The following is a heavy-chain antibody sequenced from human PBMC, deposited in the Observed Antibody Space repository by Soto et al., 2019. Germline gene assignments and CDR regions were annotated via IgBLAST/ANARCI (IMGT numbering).Heavy chain of an antibody. CDR2: IIPILGIA. D-gene: IGHD5-12*01. V-gene: IGHV1-69*08. J-gene: IGHJ4*02. CDR3: ARDGGDGYNWGHFDY. Sequence: QVQLVQSGAEVKKPGSSVKVSCKASGGTFSSYTISWVRQAPGQGLEWMGRIIPILGIANYAQKFQGRVTITADKSTSTAYMELSSLRSEDTAVYYCARDGGDGYNWGHFDYWGQGTLVTVSS. CDR1: GGTFSSYT.